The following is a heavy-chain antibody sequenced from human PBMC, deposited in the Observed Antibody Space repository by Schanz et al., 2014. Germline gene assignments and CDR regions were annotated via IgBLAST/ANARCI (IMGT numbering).Heavy chain of an antibody. J-gene: IGHJ6*02. CDR2: IIWNSGSV. D-gene: IGHD4-17*01. CDR3: GKDMTPGGMDV. V-gene: IGHV3-9*01. CDR1: GFTFRSYA. Sequence: EVQLVESGGGLIQPGGSLRLSCAASGFTFRSYAMSWVRQAPGKGLEWVSGIIWNSGSVGYADSVKGRFTISRDIAKNSLYLQMNSLRAEDTALYYCGKDMTPGGMDVWGQGTTVTVSS.